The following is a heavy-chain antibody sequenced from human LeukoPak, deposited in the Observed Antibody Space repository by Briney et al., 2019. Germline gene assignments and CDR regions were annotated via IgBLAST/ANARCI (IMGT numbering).Heavy chain of an antibody. D-gene: IGHD2-8*01. CDR2: IYPGDSDT. CDR1: AYGFADYC. V-gene: IGHV5-51*01. J-gene: IGHJ5*02. CDR3: ARGRSCTNGVCRNWFDP. Sequence: GESLKISCKGSAYGFADYCIGWVRQMPGEGLELMGVIYPGDSDTRYSPSFQGQVTISADTSITTAYLQWSSLKASDSAMYYCARGRSCTNGVCRNWFDPWGQGTLVTVSS.